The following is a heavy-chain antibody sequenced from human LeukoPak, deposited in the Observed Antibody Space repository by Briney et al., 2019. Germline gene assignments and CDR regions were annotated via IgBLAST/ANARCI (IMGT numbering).Heavy chain of an antibody. Sequence: GGSLRLSCAASRFSFSAYPMGWVRRAPGKGLEWVSGISASGDVTFHADPVKGRFTISRDNSKNTLYLQMNSLRAEDTAEYYCAKDQWFGEFSYPTCFDYWGQGTLVTVSS. V-gene: IGHV3-23*01. D-gene: IGHD3-10*01. J-gene: IGHJ4*02. CDR1: RFSFSAYP. CDR3: AKDQWFGEFSYPTCFDY. CDR2: ISASGDVT.